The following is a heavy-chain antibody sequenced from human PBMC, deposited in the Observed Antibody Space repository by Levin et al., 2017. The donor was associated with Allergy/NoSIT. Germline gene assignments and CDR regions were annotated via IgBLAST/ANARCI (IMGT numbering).Heavy chain of an antibody. V-gene: IGHV5-51*01. CDR1: GYSFTSYW. D-gene: IGHD6-13*01. CDR2: IYPGDSDT. CDR3: ARPGHQLGDAFDI. J-gene: IGHJ3*02. Sequence: HGESLKISCKGSGYSFTSYWIGWVRQMPGKGLEWMGIIYPGDSDTRYSPSFQGQVTISADKSISTAYLQWSSLKASDTAMYYCARPGHQLGDAFDIWGQGTMVTVSS.